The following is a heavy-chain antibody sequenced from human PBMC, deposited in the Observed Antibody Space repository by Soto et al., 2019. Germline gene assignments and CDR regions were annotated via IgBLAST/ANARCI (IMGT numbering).Heavy chain of an antibody. V-gene: IGHV4-31*03. CDR2: IDYSGST. CDR3: AREASLTGDYSTHDY. CDR1: GDSISGGDYY. Sequence: QVQLQESGPGLVKPSQTLSLTCTVSGDSISGGDYYWSWIRQHPGKGLEWIGYIDYSGSTYYNPSLKSRVTISVDTSKNQFSLKLSSVPAADTAGYYCAREASLTGDYSTHDYWGQGTLVTVSA. D-gene: IGHD4-17*01. J-gene: IGHJ4*02.